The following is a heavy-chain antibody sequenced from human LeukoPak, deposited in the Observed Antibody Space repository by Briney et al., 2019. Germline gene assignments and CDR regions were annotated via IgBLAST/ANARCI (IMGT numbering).Heavy chain of an antibody. CDR2: IYSGGST. V-gene: IGHV3-66*04. D-gene: IGHD3-10*01. CDR1: GFTVSSNY. CDR3: ARLYYYGSGSYYPIFDY. Sequence: SGGSLRLSCAASGFTVSSNYMSWVRQAPGKGLEWVSVIYSGGSTYYADSVKGRFTISRDNSKNTLYLQMNSLRAEDTAVYYCARLYYYGSGSYYPIFDYWGQGTLVTVSS. J-gene: IGHJ4*02.